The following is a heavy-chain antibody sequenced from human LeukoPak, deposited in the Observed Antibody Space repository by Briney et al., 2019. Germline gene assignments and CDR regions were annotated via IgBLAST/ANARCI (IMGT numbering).Heavy chain of an antibody. Sequence: PSETLSLTCAVYGGSFSGYYWSWIRQPPGKGLEWIGEINHSGSTNYNPSLKSRVTISVDTSKNQFSLKLSSVTAADTAVYHCARRPAATRTNWFDPWGQGTLVTVSS. CDR2: INHSGST. V-gene: IGHV4-34*01. D-gene: IGHD2-15*01. CDR1: GGSFSGYY. CDR3: ARRPAATRTNWFDP. J-gene: IGHJ5*02.